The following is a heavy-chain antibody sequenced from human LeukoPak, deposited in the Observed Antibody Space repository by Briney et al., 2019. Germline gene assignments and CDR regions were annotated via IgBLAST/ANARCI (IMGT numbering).Heavy chain of an antibody. Sequence: ASETLSLTCSVSGGSISSYYWSWIRQPPPKGMEGMGHSYYNGSTTYNPSLKSRVTISVDTSKNQFSLKLSSVTAADTAVYYCAREPVYYDILTGYYMSAFDIWGQGTMVTVSS. J-gene: IGHJ3*02. CDR3: AREPVYYDILTGYYMSAFDI. D-gene: IGHD3-9*01. CDR2: SYYNGST. V-gene: IGHV4-59*01. CDR1: GGSISSYY.